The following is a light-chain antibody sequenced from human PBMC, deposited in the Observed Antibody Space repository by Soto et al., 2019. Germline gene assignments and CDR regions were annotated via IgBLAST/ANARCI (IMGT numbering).Light chain of an antibody. CDR3: QQYNTWPPWT. V-gene: IGKV3-15*01. CDR2: GAS. Sequence: ELVLTQSPGTLSLSPGERATLCCRASQSVITNLAWYQQKPGLPPRLLIYGASTRTMSTPARFSGSGSGTEFTLTISSLQSEDFAIYYCQQYNTWPPWTFGQGTKVDIK. CDR1: QSVITN. J-gene: IGKJ1*01.